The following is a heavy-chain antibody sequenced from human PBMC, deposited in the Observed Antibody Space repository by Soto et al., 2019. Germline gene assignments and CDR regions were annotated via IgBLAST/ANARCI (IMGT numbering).Heavy chain of an antibody. D-gene: IGHD1-26*01. V-gene: IGHV4-39*01. CDR1: GVSISGSRYY. CDR2: IYYSGST. J-gene: IGHJ6*02. CDR3: ARGGIPPSGYGIAYAMDV. Sequence: ETLSLTCTVSGVSISGSRYYWGWIRQPPGRGLEWIGNIYYSGSTYYTPALKSRVTLSVDTSKNQFSLNLNSVTAADTAMYYCARGGIPPSGYGIAYAMDVWGQGTTVTVSS.